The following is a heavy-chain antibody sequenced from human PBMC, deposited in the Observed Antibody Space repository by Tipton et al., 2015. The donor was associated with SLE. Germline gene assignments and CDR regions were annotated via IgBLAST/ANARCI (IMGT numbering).Heavy chain of an antibody. CDR3: ARDSFVADDAFDI. J-gene: IGHJ3*02. CDR2: ISTTGST. V-gene: IGHV4-4*07. CDR1: GGSINIYY. Sequence: TLSLTCTVSGGSINIYYWSWIRQPAGKGLEWIGRISTTGSTNFNPSLKSRVTMSVDTPKNQFSMNLKSVTAADSAVYYCARDSFVADDAFDIWGQGTLVADSS. D-gene: IGHD2-21*01.